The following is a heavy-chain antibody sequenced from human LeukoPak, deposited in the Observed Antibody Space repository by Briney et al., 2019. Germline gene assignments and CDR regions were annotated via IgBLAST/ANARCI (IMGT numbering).Heavy chain of an antibody. J-gene: IGHJ6*02. V-gene: IGHV4-59*01. Sequence: SETLSLTCTVSGGSISSYYWSWIRQPPGGGLECIGYIYYSGSTNYNPSLKRRVTISLDTSKSQFSLKLRSVTAADTAVYYCARSGLDSRHYFGMDVWGQGTTVTVSS. CDR1: GGSISSYY. CDR2: IYYSGST. D-gene: IGHD5-12*01. CDR3: ARSGLDSRHYFGMDV.